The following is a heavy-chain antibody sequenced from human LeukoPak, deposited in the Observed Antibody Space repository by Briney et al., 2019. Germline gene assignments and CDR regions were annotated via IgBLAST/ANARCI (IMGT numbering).Heavy chain of an antibody. CDR2: INHRGST. CDR1: GGSFSGYY. CDR3: ARWGSGSAETAATLYYYYGMDV. J-gene: IGHJ6*04. D-gene: IGHD2-15*01. V-gene: IGHV4-34*01. Sequence: PLETLSLTCAVYGGSFSGYYWSWFRQPPGKGLQGIGEINHRGSTNYNPSLTSRVTISVDTSKNQFSLNLSSVTAADTAVYYCARWGSGSAETAATLYYYYGMDVWGKGTTVTVSS.